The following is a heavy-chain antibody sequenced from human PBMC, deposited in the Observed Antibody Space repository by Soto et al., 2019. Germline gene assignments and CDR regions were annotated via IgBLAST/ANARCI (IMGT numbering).Heavy chain of an antibody. Sequence: QVQLVESGGGVVQPGRPLRLSCAASGFTFSSYGMHWVRQAPGKGLEWVAVISYDGSNKYYADSVQGRFTISGDNSKNTLYLQMNSLRAEDTAVYYCAKTPGHGSSWYAVDYWGQGTLVTVSS. CDR1: GFTFSSYG. V-gene: IGHV3-30*18. D-gene: IGHD6-13*01. CDR3: AKTPGHGSSWYAVDY. J-gene: IGHJ4*02. CDR2: ISYDGSNK.